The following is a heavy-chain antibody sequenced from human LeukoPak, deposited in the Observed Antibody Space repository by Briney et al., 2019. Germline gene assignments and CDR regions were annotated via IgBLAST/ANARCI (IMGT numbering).Heavy chain of an antibody. D-gene: IGHD1-1*01. CDR3: AKGNWRYFDY. CDR1: GVTFSSYG. V-gene: IGHV3-30*18. J-gene: IGHJ4*02. CDR2: ISYDGSNK. Sequence: GRSLRLSCAASGVTFSSYGMHWVRQAPGKGLEWVAVISYDGSNKYYVDSVKGRFTISRDNSKNTLYLQMNSLGADDTAVYYCAKGNWRYFDYWGQGTLVTVSS.